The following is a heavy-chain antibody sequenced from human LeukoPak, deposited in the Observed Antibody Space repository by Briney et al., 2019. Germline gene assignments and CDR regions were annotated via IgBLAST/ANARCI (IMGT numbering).Heavy chain of an antibody. Sequence: GASVKVSCKASGYTFTGYYMHWGRQAPGQGLEWMGWINPNSGGTNYAQKFQGRVTMTRDTSISTAYMELSRLRSDDTAVYYCARDSGGSGSYYNGYWGQGTLVTVSS. CDR2: INPNSGGT. V-gene: IGHV1-2*02. D-gene: IGHD3-10*01. CDR3: ARDSGGSGSYYNGY. J-gene: IGHJ4*02. CDR1: GYTFTGYY.